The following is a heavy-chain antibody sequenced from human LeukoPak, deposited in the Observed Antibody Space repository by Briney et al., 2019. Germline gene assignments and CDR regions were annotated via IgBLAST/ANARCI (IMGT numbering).Heavy chain of an antibody. V-gene: IGHV4-34*01. D-gene: IGHD3-3*01. CDR2: INHSGST. CDR1: GGSFSGYY. J-gene: IGHJ6*03. CDR3: ARARGTTIFGVVIMDYYMDV. Sequence: SETLSLTCAVYGGSFSGYYWSWIRQPPGKGLEWIGEINHSGSTNYNPSLKSRVTISVDTSKNQFSLKLSSVTAADTAVYYCARARGTTIFGVVIMDYYMDVWGKGTTVTVSS.